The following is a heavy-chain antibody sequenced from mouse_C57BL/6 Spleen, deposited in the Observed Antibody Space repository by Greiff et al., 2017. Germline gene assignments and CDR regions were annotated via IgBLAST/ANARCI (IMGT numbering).Heavy chain of an antibody. CDR3: ARDHGGFAY. Sequence: EVQLVESGGGLVKPGGSLKLSCAASGFTFSDYGMHWVRQAPEKGLEWVAYISSGSSTIYYADTVKGRFTISRDNAKTTLFLQMTSLRSEDTAMYYCARDHGGFAYWGQGTLVTVSA. CDR1: GFTFSDYG. J-gene: IGHJ3*01. V-gene: IGHV5-17*01. CDR2: ISSGSSTI.